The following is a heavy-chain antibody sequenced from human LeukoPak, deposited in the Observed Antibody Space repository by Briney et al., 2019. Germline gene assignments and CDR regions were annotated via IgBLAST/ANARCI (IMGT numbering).Heavy chain of an antibody. J-gene: IGHJ4*02. CDR2: INPSGGST. Sequence: GASVKVSCKASGYTFTSYYMHWVRQAPGQGLEWMGIINPSGGSTSYAQKFQGRVTMTRDTSTSTVYMELSSLRSEDTAVYYCAREAVAGTAAQPPDYWGQGTLVTVSS. V-gene: IGHV1-46*01. CDR3: AREAVAGTAAQPPDY. D-gene: IGHD6-19*01. CDR1: GYTFTSYY.